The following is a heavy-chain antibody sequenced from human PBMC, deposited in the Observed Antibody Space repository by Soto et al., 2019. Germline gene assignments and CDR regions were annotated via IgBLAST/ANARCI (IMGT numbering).Heavy chain of an antibody. D-gene: IGHD3-10*01. CDR2: INPNSGGT. Sequence: ASVKVSCKASGYTFTGYYIHWVRQAPGQGLEWMGWINPNSGGTNYAQKFQGWVTMTRDTSISAAYMELSRLRSDDTAVYYCARSQISGYPDYYFDYWGQGTLVTVSS. CDR3: ARSQISGYPDYYFDY. V-gene: IGHV1-2*04. J-gene: IGHJ4*02. CDR1: GYTFTGYY.